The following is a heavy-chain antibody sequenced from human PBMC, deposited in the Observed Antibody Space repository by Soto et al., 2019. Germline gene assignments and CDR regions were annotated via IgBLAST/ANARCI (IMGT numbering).Heavy chain of an antibody. D-gene: IGHD3-10*01. CDR2: IYYSGRT. J-gene: IGHJ4*02. V-gene: IGHV4-59*01. CDR1: GDSISSYS. Sequence: SETLSLTCTVSGDSISSYSWSWIRQFPGKGLEWIGYIYYSGRTVYNPSVKSRLTISLDTSKSQFSLKLSSVTAADTAVYYCTGDNGSGSYRFDYWGKGTVVTVSS. CDR3: TGDNGSGSYRFDY.